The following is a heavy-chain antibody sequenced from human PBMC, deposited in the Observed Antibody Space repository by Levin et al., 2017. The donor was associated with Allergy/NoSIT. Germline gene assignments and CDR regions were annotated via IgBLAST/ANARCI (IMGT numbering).Heavy chain of an antibody. Sequence: GGSLRLSCAASGFTFNTYTVNWVRQAPGKGLEWVSSISSSSSYIYYADSVKGRFTLSRDNAKNSLFLQMNSLRVEDTAVYYCARGGSGYGYDFWGQGTLVTVSS. CDR2: ISSSSSYI. CDR1: GFTFNTYT. D-gene: IGHD6-25*01. V-gene: IGHV3-21*01. CDR3: ARGGSGYGYDF. J-gene: IGHJ4*02.